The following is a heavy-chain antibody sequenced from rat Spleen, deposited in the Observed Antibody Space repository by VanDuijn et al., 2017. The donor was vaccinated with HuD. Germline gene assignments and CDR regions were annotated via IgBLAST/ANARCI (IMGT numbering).Heavy chain of an antibody. CDR3: ARQLYYGYNHFDY. D-gene: IGHD1-9*01. V-gene: IGHV2-6*01. CDR1: GFSLTSYH. J-gene: IGHJ2*01. Sequence: QVQLKESGPGLVQPSQTLSLACTVSGFSLTSYHVSWARQPPGKGLEWIAAIWSGGRTYYKSALKYRLSVTRDTSKSQVFLEMNSLQTDDTAKYFCARQLYYGYNHFDYWGQGLMVTVSS. CDR2: IWSGGRT.